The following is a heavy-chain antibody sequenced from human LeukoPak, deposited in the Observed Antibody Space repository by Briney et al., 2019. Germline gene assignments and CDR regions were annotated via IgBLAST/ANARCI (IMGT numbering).Heavy chain of an antibody. CDR3: ARDLAIFGVGDNWFDP. CDR1: GYSISSGYY. V-gene: IGHV4-38-2*02. D-gene: IGHD3-3*01. J-gene: IGHJ5*02. CDR2: IYHSGST. Sequence: SETLSLTCTVSGYSISSGYYWGWIRQPPGKGLEWIGSIYHSGSTYYNPSLKSRVTISVDTSKNQFSLKLSSVTAADTAVYYCARDLAIFGVGDNWFDPWGQGTLVTVSS.